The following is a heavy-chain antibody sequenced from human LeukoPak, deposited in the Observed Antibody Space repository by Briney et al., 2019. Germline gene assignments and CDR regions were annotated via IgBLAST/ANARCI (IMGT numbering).Heavy chain of an antibody. CDR2: IKQDGSEK. J-gene: IGHJ4*02. V-gene: IGHV3-7*04. D-gene: IGHD6-13*01. Sequence: PGGSLRLSCAASGFTFNDYYMSWIRQAPGKGLEWVANIKQDGSEKCYVDSVKGRFTISRDSAKNSLSLQMNSLRAEDTAVYYCARVIAARPSDYWGQGSLVTVSS. CDR1: GFTFNDYY. CDR3: ARVIAARPSDY.